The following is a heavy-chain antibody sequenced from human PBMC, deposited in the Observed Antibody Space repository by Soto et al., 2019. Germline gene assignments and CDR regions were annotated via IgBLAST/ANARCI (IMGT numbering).Heavy chain of an antibody. D-gene: IGHD6-19*01. Sequence: GGSLRLSCAASGFTFSSYGMHWVRQAPGKGLEWVSYISNSGSTIYFADSVKGRFTISRDNAKNSLYLQMNSLRAEDTAVYYCAKDSGAGWLYYFDYWGQGTLVTVSS. CDR1: GFTFSSYG. J-gene: IGHJ4*02. V-gene: IGHV3-48*04. CDR2: ISNSGSTI. CDR3: AKDSGAGWLYYFDY.